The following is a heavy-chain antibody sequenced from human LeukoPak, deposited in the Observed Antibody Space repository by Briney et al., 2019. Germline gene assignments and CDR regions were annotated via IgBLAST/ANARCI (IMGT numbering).Heavy chain of an antibody. CDR2: ISGSGDNI. V-gene: IGHV3-23*01. Sequence: GGSLRLSCAASGFTFSSYAMSRVRQAPGKGLEWVAAISGSGDNIYYADSVKGRFTISRDNSKNTLFLQMNSLRAEDTAVYYCAKDRGYWGQGTLVTVSA. CDR1: GFTFSSYA. J-gene: IGHJ4*02. CDR3: AKDRGY.